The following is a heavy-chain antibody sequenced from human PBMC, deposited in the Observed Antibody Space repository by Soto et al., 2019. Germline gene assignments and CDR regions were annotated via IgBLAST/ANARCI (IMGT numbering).Heavy chain of an antibody. J-gene: IGHJ6*02. CDR1: GYSFIDYC. CDR3: ARLGFEYDTSNPYYNVLHYYGVDV. Sequence: VESLKISCKGSGYSFIDYCIGWVLQVPGKGLEWMGVIYPGDSDTRYSPSFQGHVTISADKSISTAYLQWSTLKASDTAKYYCARLGFEYDTSNPYYNVLHYYGVDVWGQGNTVTVT. CDR2: IYPGDSDT. D-gene: IGHD3-9*01. V-gene: IGHV5-51*01.